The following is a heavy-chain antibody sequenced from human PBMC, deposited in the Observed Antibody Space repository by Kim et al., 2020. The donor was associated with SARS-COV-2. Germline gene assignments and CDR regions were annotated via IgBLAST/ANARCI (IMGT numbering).Heavy chain of an antibody. CDR1: GFTFSSYG. J-gene: IGHJ4*02. Sequence: GGSLRLSCAASGFTFSSYGMHWVRQAPGKGLEWVAVISYDGSNKYYADSVKGRFTISRDNSKNTLYLQMNSLRAEDTAVYYCAKSGAAAPRADYFDYWGQGTLVTVSS. D-gene: IGHD6-13*01. CDR3: AKSGAAAPRADYFDY. V-gene: IGHV3-30*18. CDR2: ISYDGSNK.